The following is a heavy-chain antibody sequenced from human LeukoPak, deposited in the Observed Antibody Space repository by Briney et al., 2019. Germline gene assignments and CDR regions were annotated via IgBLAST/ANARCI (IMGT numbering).Heavy chain of an antibody. Sequence: GGSLRLSCAACGFAFSSYSMNWVRQAPGKGLEWVSYFGRNGVIHYADSVRGRFTISKDNGKSALYLQMNSLRDEDTAVYFCVRDPHALDYWGQGTLVTVSS. J-gene: IGHJ4*02. V-gene: IGHV3-48*02. CDR1: GFAFSSYS. CDR3: VRDPHALDY. CDR2: FGRNGVI.